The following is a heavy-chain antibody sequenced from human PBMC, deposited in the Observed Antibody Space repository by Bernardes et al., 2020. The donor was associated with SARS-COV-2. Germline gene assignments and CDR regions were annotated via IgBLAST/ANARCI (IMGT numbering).Heavy chain of an antibody. V-gene: IGHV3-21*01. CDR3: ARASGEYYYDSSGYCDY. Sequence: GGSLRLSCAASGFTFSRYSMNWVRQAPGKGLEWVSSIGSSSRDIYYADSVKGRVTISRDNAKNSLYLQMNSLRAEDTAVYYCARASGEYYYDSSGYCDYWGQGTLVTVSS. J-gene: IGHJ4*02. D-gene: IGHD3-22*01. CDR1: GFTFSRYS. CDR2: IGSSSRDI.